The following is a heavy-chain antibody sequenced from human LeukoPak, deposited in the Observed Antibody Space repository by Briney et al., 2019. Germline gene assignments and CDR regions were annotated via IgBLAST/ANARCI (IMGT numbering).Heavy chain of an antibody. CDR2: INPNSGGT. CDR3: AGGVLQGGGNWFAP. Sequence: ASVKVSCKTSGYTFTGYYMHWLRQAPGQELEWMGRINPNSGGTYYAQKFQGRVTMTRDTSISTSYMELTSLISDDTAVYYCAGGVLQGGGNWFAPWGQGTLVTVSS. CDR1: GYTFTGYY. J-gene: IGHJ5*02. V-gene: IGHV1-2*06. D-gene: IGHD3-16*01.